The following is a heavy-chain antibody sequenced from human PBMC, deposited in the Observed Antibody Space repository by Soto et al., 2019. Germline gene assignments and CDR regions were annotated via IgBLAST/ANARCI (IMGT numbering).Heavy chain of an antibody. V-gene: IGHV1-46*03. Sequence: GASVEVSCKASIYTFTSNYMHWLRQAPRQGLEWMGIINPSGGSTSYAQKFQGRVTMTRDTSTSTVYMELSSLRSEDTAVYYCASWLAAGSNYYYYYGMDVWGQGTTVTVSS. D-gene: IGHD6-13*01. J-gene: IGHJ6*02. CDR2: INPSGGST. CDR3: ASWLAAGSNYYYYYGMDV. CDR1: IYTFTSNY.